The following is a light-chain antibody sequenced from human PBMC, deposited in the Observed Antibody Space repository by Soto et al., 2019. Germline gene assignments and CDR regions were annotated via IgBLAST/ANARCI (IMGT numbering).Light chain of an antibody. CDR3: QQYGSSPYT. CDR2: GAS. J-gene: IGKJ2*01. CDR1: QSVGDNY. V-gene: IGKV3-20*01. Sequence: EIVLTQSPGTLSLSPGERATLSCRASQSVGDNYLAWYQQKPGQAPRLLTYGASSRATGIPDRFTGSGSGTDFTLTISDLEPEDFAVYYCQQYGSSPYTFGQGTKLEIK.